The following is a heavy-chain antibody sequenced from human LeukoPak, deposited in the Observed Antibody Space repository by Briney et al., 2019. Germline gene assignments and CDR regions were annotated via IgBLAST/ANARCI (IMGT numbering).Heavy chain of an antibody. J-gene: IGHJ4*02. CDR2: IKSKTDGGTT. Sequence: GGSLRLSCAASGFTFSNAWMSWVRQAPGKGLEWVGRIKSKTDGGTTDYAAPVKGRFTISRDDSKNTLYLQMNSLKTEDTAVYYCTTVLGLWFGDGRHNILGWGQGTLVTVSS. CDR3: TTVLGLWFGDGRHNILG. D-gene: IGHD3-10*01. CDR1: GFTFSNAW. V-gene: IGHV3-15*01.